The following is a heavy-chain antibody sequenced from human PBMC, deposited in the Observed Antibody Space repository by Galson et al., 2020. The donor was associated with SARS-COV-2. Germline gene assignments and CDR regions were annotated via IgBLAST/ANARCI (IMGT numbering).Heavy chain of an antibody. V-gene: IGHV3-20*04. CDR2: INKNGGST. D-gene: IGHD2-2*01. Sequence: GGSLRLSCAASGVTFDHYGMSWVRQVPGKGLEWVCGINKNGGSTNYADSVRGRFTISRDNARNSLYRQMNSLRAEDTALYFCARGYLAGPFDIWAQGKIVTVSS. J-gene: IGHJ3*02. CDR1: GVTFDHYG. CDR3: ARGYLAGPFDI.